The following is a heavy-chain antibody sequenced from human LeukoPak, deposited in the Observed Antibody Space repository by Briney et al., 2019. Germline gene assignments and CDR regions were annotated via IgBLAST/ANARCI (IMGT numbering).Heavy chain of an antibody. D-gene: IGHD6-13*01. CDR1: GFTFSSYG. Sequence: GGSLRLSCAASGFTFSSYGMHWVRQAPGKGLEWVAVIWYDGSNKYYADSVKGRFTISRDNSKNTLYLQMNSLRAEDTAVYYCARDGSSSWYAYYGMDVWGKGTTVTVSS. CDR3: ARDGSSSWYAYYGMDV. CDR2: IWYDGSNK. J-gene: IGHJ6*04. V-gene: IGHV3-33*01.